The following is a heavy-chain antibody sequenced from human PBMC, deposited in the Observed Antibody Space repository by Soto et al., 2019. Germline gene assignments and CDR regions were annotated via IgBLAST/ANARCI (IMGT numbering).Heavy chain of an antibody. D-gene: IGHD3-16*01. J-gene: IGHJ4*02. V-gene: IGHV3-48*01. Sequence: GGSLRLSCAASGFTFSSYSMNWVRQAPGKGLEWVSYISSSSSTIYYADSVKGRFTISRDNAKNSLYLQMNSLGAEDTAVYYCARDRGNFDYWGQGTLVTVSS. CDR2: ISSSSSTI. CDR3: ARDRGNFDY. CDR1: GFTFSSYS.